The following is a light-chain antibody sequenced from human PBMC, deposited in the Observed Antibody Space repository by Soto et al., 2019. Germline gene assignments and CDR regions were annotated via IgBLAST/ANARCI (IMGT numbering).Light chain of an antibody. V-gene: IGLV2-14*01. J-gene: IGLJ1*01. CDR2: DVS. CDR3: SSYTSSSTLYV. Sequence: QSALTQPASVSGSPGQSITISCTGTSSDVGGYNYVSWYQQQPGKAPKLMIYDVSNRHSGVSNRFSGSKSGNTASLTISGLQAEDEADYYCSSYTSSSTLYVFGTGTKLTVL. CDR1: SSDVGGYNY.